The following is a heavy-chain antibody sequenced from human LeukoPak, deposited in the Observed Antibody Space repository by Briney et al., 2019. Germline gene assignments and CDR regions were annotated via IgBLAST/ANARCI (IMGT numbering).Heavy chain of an antibody. CDR3: ASSGIAVAVDY. CDR2: IYSGGST. D-gene: IGHD6-19*01. J-gene: IGHJ4*02. CDR1: GFTVSSNY. Sequence: PGGSLRLSCAASGFTVSSNYMSWVRQAPGKGLEWVSVIYSGGSTYYADSVKGRFTISRDNSKNTLYLQMNCLRAEDTAVYYCASSGIAVAVDYWGQGTLVTVSS. V-gene: IGHV3-53*01.